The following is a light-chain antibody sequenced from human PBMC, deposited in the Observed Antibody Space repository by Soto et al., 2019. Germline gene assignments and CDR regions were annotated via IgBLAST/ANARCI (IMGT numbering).Light chain of an antibody. Sequence: DIVMTQSPLSLPVTPGEPASISCRSSESLTYSNGYDLLNWYLQKPGQSPQLLIYLASYRASGVPDRFTGSGSGTDFTLKISRVEAEDVGVYYCMQALQTPRTFGQGTKVEIK. CDR3: MQALQTPRT. V-gene: IGKV2-28*01. CDR1: ESLTYSNGYDL. CDR2: LAS. J-gene: IGKJ1*01.